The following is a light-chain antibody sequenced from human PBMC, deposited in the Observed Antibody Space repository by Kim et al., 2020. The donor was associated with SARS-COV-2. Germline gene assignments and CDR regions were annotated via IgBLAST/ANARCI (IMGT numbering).Light chain of an antibody. Sequence: SSELTQDPAVSVALGQTVRITCKGDSLRSYYASWYQQKPGQAPLLVLYEKNNRPSGISDRFSGSSSGNTAFLTITGAEGEDEADYYCNSRESGVNHVVFG. CDR1: SLRSYY. V-gene: IGLV3-19*01. J-gene: IGLJ2*01. CDR2: EKN. CDR3: NSRESGVNHVV.